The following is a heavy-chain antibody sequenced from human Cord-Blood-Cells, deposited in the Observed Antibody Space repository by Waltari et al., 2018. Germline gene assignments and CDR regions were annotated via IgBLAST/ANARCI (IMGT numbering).Heavy chain of an antibody. CDR1: GFTVSRNY. Sequence: EVQLVESGGGLIQPGGSLRLSCAASGFTVSRNYMSWVRPAPGKGLEWVSVIYSGGSTYYADSVKGRFTISRDNSKNTLYLQMNSLRAEDTAVYYCARSFRFLEWLGWFDPWGQGTLVTVSS. V-gene: IGHV3-53*01. D-gene: IGHD3-3*01. CDR2: IYSGGST. J-gene: IGHJ5*02. CDR3: ARSFRFLEWLGWFDP.